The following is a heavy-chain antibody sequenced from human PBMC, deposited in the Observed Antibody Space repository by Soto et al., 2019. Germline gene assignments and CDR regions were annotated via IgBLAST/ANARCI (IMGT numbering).Heavy chain of an antibody. D-gene: IGHD6-6*01. CDR3: AREDFIAARHPSDAFDI. V-gene: IGHV1-18*01. J-gene: IGHJ3*02. CDR2: ISAYNGNT. Sequence: ASVKVSCKASGYTFTSYGISWLRQAPGQGLEWMGWISAYNGNTNYAQKLQGRVTMTTDTSTSTAYMELRSLRSDDTAVYYCAREDFIAARHPSDAFDIWGQGTMVTVSS. CDR1: GYTFTSYG.